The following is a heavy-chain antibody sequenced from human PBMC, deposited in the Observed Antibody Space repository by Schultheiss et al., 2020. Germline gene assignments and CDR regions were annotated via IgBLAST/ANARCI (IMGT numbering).Heavy chain of an antibody. V-gene: IGHV3-23*01. CDR1: GFTFSSYE. Sequence: GGSLRLSCAASGFTFSSYEMNWVRQAPGKGLEWVPAISGSGGSTYYADSVKGRFTISRDNSKNTLYLQMNSLRAEDTAVYYCARDPSSANWFDPWGQGTLVAV. J-gene: IGHJ5*02. D-gene: IGHD6-19*01. CDR2: ISGSGGST. CDR3: ARDPSSANWFDP.